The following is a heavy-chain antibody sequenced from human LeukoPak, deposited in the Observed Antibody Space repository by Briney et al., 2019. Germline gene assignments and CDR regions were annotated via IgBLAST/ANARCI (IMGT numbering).Heavy chain of an antibody. J-gene: IGHJ1*01. V-gene: IGHV4-39*01. CDR2: IYYSGRT. CDR1: GDSISRSDSY. D-gene: IGHD3-22*01. CDR3: ARGRLHDGSGYLE. Sequence: SETLSLTCSVSGDSISRSDSYWDWIRQPPGKGLEWIGTIYYSGRTYYSPSLKSRVTMSVDTPNNQFSLNLRSVTAADTAVYFRARGRLHDGSGYLEWGQGTLLSVSS.